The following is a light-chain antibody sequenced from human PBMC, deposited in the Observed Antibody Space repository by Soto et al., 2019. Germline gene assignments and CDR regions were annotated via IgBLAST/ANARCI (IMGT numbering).Light chain of an antibody. CDR1: TSNVGSNT. CDR3: AAWDDSLNGVV. Sequence: QSVLTQPPSASGTPGQTVTISCSGSTSNVGSNTVNWYQQLPGAAPKLLIFNNSQRPSGVPDRFSGSKSGTSASLAISGLQSEDEAHYYCAAWDDSLNGVVFGGGTKLTVL. V-gene: IGLV1-44*01. J-gene: IGLJ3*02. CDR2: NNS.